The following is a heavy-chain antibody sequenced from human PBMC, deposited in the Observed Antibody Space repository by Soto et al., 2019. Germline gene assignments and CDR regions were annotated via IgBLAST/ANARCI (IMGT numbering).Heavy chain of an antibody. CDR1: GYTFTCYY. CDR2: INPNSGDT. CDR3: ARDRGAGYYGMDV. J-gene: IGHJ6*02. D-gene: IGHD3-16*01. Sequence: ASVKVSCKTSGYTFTCYYMHWVRQAPGQGLEWMGWINPNSGDTKYAQKFQGRVTMTRDTSISTAYMELSSLRSDDTAVYFCARDRGAGYYGMDVWGQGTTVTVSS. V-gene: IGHV1-2*02.